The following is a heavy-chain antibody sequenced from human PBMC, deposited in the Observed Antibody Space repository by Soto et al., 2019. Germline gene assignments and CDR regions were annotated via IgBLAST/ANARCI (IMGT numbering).Heavy chain of an antibody. CDR2: ISAYNGNK. D-gene: IGHD6-13*01. CDR1: GYSFTSYG. J-gene: IGHJ4*02. Sequence: QVQLVQSGAEVKKPGASVKVSCKASGYSFTSYGISWVRQAPGQGLEWMGWISAYNGNKKYAQKLQGRVTMTTDTSTSTANRELRRLRSDDTAVYYCAGDLGQQLVDFWGQGTLVTVSS. CDR3: AGDLGQQLVDF. V-gene: IGHV1-18*01.